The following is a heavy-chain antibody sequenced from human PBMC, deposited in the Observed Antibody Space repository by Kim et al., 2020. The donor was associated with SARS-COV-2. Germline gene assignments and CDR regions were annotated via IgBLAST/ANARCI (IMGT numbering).Heavy chain of an antibody. CDR3: ASDSGYSSGCSDY. J-gene: IGHJ4*02. V-gene: IGHV3-33*01. D-gene: IGHD6-19*01. Sequence: YADSVKGRFTISRDNSKNTLYLQMNSLRAEDTAVYYCASDSGYSSGCSDYWGQGTLVTVSS.